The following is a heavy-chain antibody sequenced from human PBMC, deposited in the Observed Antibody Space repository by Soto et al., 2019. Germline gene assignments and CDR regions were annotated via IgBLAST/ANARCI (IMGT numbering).Heavy chain of an antibody. CDR3: AREDCSSTSCYIYYYYGMDV. V-gene: IGHV3-33*01. Sequence: PGGSLRLSCAASGFTFSSYGMHWVRQAPGKGLEWVAVIWYDGSNKYYADSVKGRFTISRDNSKNTLYLQMNSLRAEDTAVYYCAREDCSSTSCYIYYYYGMDVWGPGTTVTVSS. CDR1: GFTFSSYG. CDR2: IWYDGSNK. J-gene: IGHJ6*02. D-gene: IGHD2-2*02.